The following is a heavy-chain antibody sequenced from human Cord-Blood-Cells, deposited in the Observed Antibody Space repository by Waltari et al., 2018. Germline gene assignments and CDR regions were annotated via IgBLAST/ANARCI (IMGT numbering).Heavy chain of an antibody. D-gene: IGHD6-6*01. CDR2: ISYDGSNK. Sequence: QVQLVESGGGVVQPGSSLRLSCAASGFTFSSYGMHWVRQAPGEGLEWVGVISYDGSNKYYADSVKGRFTISRDNSKNTLYLQMNSLRAEDTAVYYCAKDRLYWYFDLWGRGTLVTVSS. V-gene: IGHV3-30*18. J-gene: IGHJ2*01. CDR3: AKDRLYWYFDL. CDR1: GFTFSSYG.